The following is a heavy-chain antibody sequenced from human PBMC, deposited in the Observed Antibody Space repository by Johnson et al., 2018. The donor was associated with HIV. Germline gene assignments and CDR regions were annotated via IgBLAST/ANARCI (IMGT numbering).Heavy chain of an antibody. CDR3: TTVRMSSADAFDI. CDR2: IKSKTDGGTT. V-gene: IGHV3-15*01. CDR1: GFTFSNAW. D-gene: IGHD6-25*01. Sequence: VQVVESGGGLVKPGGSLRLSCAASGFTFSNAWMSWVRQVPGKGLEWVGRIKSKTDGGTTDYAAPVKGRFTISRDDSKNTLYLQMNSLKTEDTAVYYCTTVRMSSADAFDIWGQGTTVTVSS. J-gene: IGHJ3*02.